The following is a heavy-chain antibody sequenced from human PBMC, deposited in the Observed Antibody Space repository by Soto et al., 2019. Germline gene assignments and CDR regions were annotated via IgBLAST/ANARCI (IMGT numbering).Heavy chain of an antibody. J-gene: IGHJ4*02. D-gene: IGHD5-12*01. CDR1: GFTFSSYG. V-gene: IGHV3-30*18. Sequence: PGGSLRLSCAASGFTFSSYGMHWVRQAPGKGLEWVAVISYDGSNKYYADSVKGRFTISRDNSKNTLYLQMNSLRAEDTAVYYCAKDFLKYSGYDYYFDYWGQGTLVTVSS. CDR3: AKDFLKYSGYDYYFDY. CDR2: ISYDGSNK.